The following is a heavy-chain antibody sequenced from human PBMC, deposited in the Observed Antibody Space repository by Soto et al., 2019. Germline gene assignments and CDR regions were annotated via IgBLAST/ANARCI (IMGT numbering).Heavy chain of an antibody. J-gene: IGHJ4*02. Sequence: QVQLVQSGAEVKKPGASVKVSCKASGYTFTSYYMHWVRQAPGQGLEWMGIINPSGGSTSYAQKFQGRAALTRDTSTCTVYMELRSLRSEDTAVYYCARSPTLTTGGDFDYWGQGTLVTVSS. D-gene: IGHD4-17*01. CDR3: ARSPTLTTGGDFDY. V-gene: IGHV1-46*01. CDR1: GYTFTSYY. CDR2: INPSGGST.